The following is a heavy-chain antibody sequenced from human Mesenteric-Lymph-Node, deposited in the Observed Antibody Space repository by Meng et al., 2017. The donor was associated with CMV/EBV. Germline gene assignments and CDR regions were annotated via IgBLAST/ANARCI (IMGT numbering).Heavy chain of an antibody. V-gene: IGHV1-2*02. D-gene: IGHD5-18*01. CDR1: GYTFTGYY. CDR2: INPNSGAT. CDR3: ARSYFMVTADSNWFDP. J-gene: IGHJ5*02. Sequence: ASVKVSCKASGYTFTGYYIHWVRQAPGQGLEWMGWINPNSGATNYAQKFQGRVTMTRDTSISTAYMELSRLRSDDTAVYYCARSYFMVTADSNWFDPWGQGTLVTVSS.